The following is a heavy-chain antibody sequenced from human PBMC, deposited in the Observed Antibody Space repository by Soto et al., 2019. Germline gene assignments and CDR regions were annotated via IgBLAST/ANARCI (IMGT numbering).Heavy chain of an antibody. V-gene: IGHV5-51*01. CDR1: GYSFTSYW. CDR2: IYPGDSDT. CDR3: ARTAAAGKYYNGMDV. Sequence: PXEALKISCKGSGYSFTSYWIGWARQMPGKGLEWMGIIYPGDSDTRYSLSFQGQVTISADKSISTAYLQWSSLKASDTAMYYCARTAAAGKYYNGMDVWGQGTTVTVSS. J-gene: IGHJ6*02. D-gene: IGHD6-13*01.